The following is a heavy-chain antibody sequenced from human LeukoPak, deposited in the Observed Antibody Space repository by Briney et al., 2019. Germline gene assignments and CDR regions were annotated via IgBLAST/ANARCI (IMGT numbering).Heavy chain of an antibody. V-gene: IGHV3-23*01. CDR1: GFTFSSYA. Sequence: PGGSLRLSCAASGFTFSSYAMSWVRQAPGKGLEWISAISGSGGSTYYADSVKGRFTISRDNSKNTLYLQMNSLRAEDTAVYYCATTYSSSLRPPFGYYYYGMDVWGQGTTVTVSS. D-gene: IGHD6-13*01. CDR3: ATTYSSSLRPPFGYYYYGMDV. J-gene: IGHJ6*02. CDR2: ISGSGGST.